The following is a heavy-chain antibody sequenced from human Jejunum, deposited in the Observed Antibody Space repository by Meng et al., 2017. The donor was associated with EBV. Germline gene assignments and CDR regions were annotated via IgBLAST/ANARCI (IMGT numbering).Heavy chain of an antibody. CDR1: GFTFVNAW. CDR3: SGDIRSEWGFNY. V-gene: IGHV3-15*01. CDR2: IKSKTDGETT. J-gene: IGHJ4*02. D-gene: IGHD1-26*01. Sequence: GHLVESGGGLVEPGGSLRLSCAASGFTFVNAWMSWVRQAPGKGLEWVGRIKSKTDGETTDYAAPVKGRFTISRDDSKNTLYLQMNSLQKEDTAMYYCSGDIRSEWGFNYWGQGNLVTASS.